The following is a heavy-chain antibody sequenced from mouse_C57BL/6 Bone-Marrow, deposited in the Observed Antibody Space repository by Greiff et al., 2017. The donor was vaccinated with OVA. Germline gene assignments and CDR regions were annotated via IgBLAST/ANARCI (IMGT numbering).Heavy chain of an antibody. D-gene: IGHD2-1*01. CDR1: GYAFSSSW. J-gene: IGHJ4*01. CDR2: IYPGDGDT. Sequence: VQLQQPGPELVKPGASVKISCKASGYAFSSSWMNWVKQRPGKGLEWIGRIYPGDGDTNYNGKFKGKATLTADKSSSTAYMQLSSLTSEDSAVYFCAREEEIYYGNMDYWGQGTSVTVSS. CDR3: AREEEIYYGNMDY. V-gene: IGHV1-82*01.